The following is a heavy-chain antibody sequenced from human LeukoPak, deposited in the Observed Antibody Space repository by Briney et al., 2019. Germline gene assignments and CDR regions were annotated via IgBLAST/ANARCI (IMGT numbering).Heavy chain of an antibody. CDR2: IIAFFGTS. Sequence: GASVKVSCKASGGTVTNYAISWVRQAPGRGLEWMGGIIAFFGTSNYAQKFQGRVTITKDKSTSTAYMELSSLSSEDTAVYYYASGPGVIRLESWGQGTLVSVSS. D-gene: IGHD2/OR15-2a*01. V-gene: IGHV1-69*05. CDR1: GGTVTNYA. CDR3: ASGPGVIRLES. J-gene: IGHJ4*02.